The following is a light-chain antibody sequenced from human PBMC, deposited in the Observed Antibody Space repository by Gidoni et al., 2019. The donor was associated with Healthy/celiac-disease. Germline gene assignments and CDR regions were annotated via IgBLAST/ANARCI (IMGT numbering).Light chain of an antibody. CDR3: QQYGSSPRT. Sequence: DIVLTQSPGTLYLSPDERATLSCRASQSVSSSYLAWYQQKPGQAPRLLIYGASSMATGIPDRFSGSGSGTDFTLTISRLEPEDFAVYYCQQYGSSPRTFGGGTKVEIK. CDR2: GAS. V-gene: IGKV3-20*01. CDR1: QSVSSSY. J-gene: IGKJ4*02.